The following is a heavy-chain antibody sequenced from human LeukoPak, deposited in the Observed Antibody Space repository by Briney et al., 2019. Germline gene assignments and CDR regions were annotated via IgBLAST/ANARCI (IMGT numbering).Heavy chain of an antibody. CDR2: IYYSGST. CDR3: AREAAPYGGNSYAFDI. V-gene: IGHV4-61*01. D-gene: IGHD4-23*01. Sequence: SETLSLTCSVSGGSISSSSYYWSWIRQPPGKGLEWIGYIYYSGSTNYNPSLKSRVTISVDTSKNQFSLKLSSVTAADTAVYYCAREAAPYGGNSYAFDIWGQGTMVTVSS. J-gene: IGHJ3*02. CDR1: GGSISSSSYY.